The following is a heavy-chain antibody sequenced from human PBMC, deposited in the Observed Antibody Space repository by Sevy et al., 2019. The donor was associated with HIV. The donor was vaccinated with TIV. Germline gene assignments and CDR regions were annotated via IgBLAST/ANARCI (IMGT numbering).Heavy chain of an antibody. V-gene: IGHV3-21*01. Sequence: GGSLRLSCAASGFTFSSYIMNWVRQAPGKGLEWVSSISSSSSYIYYGDSVKGRFTISRDNAKNSLYLQMNSLRVEDTAVYYCARGVRDFWSGYPDYWGQGTLVTVSS. D-gene: IGHD3-3*01. J-gene: IGHJ4*02. CDR2: ISSSSSYI. CDR3: ARGVRDFWSGYPDY. CDR1: GFTFSSYI.